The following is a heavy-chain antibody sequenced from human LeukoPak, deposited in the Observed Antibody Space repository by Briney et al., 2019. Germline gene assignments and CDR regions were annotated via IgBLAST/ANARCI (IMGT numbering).Heavy chain of an antibody. J-gene: IGHJ3*01. CDR2: IKQDGSDK. V-gene: IGHV3-7*01. CDR1: GFTFSRYW. D-gene: IGHD3-10*01. Sequence: GGSLRLSCAASGFTFSRYWMRWVRQAAGKGREWVGNIKQDGSDKYYVGSVKCRFTISSDNANNSLYLQITSLRAEDTAVYYCARDVGYYGSGSYHDAFDFWGQGTMVTVSS. CDR3: ARDVGYYGSGSYHDAFDF.